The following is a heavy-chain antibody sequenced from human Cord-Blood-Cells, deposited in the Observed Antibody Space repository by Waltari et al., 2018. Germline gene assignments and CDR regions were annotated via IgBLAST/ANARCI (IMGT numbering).Heavy chain of an antibody. CDR3: ARGGRYGSGSYDY. CDR2: ISSSGSTI. Sequence: EVQLVESGGGLVQPGGSLRLSCAAPGFTFSSYEMNWVRQAPGKGLEWVSYISSSGSTIYYADSVKGRFTISRDNAKNSLYLQMNSLRAEDTAVYYCARGGRYGSGSYDYWGQGTLVTVSS. D-gene: IGHD3-10*01. CDR1: GFTFSSYE. V-gene: IGHV3-48*03. J-gene: IGHJ4*02.